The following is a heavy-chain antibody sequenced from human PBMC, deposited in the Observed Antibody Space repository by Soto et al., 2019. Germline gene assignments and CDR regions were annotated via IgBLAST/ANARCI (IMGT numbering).Heavy chain of an antibody. D-gene: IGHD4-4*01. Sequence: SSETLSLTCTVSGDSISSSSYYWGWIRQPPGKGLEWIGCIYFSGSTYYNPSLKSRVTISVDTSKNQFSLKLSSVTAADTAVHYCARSGGLQHIDYWGQGTLVTVS. V-gene: IGHV4-39*01. CDR3: ARSGGLQHIDY. CDR1: GDSISSSSYY. CDR2: IYFSGST. J-gene: IGHJ4*02.